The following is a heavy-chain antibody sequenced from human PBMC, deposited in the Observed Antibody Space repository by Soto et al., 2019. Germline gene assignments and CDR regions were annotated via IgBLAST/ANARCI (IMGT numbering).Heavy chain of an antibody. CDR2: MYFGGSF. V-gene: IGHV4-59*02. CDR1: GASVSTGY. Sequence: PSETLSLTCTVSGASVSTGYWSWIRQPPGKGLEWIGFMYFGGSFNYNPSLTSRVTISVETSKNQFSMKVTSVTAADTAVYYCARGITLPTPFDYWGQGTLVTVSS. D-gene: IGHD1-20*01. J-gene: IGHJ4*02. CDR3: ARGITLPTPFDY.